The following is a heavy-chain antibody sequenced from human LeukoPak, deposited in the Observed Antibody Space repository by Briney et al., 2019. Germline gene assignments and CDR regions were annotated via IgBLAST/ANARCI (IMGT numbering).Heavy chain of an antibody. D-gene: IGHD3-10*01. CDR1: GYTFTSYD. CDR2: MNPNSGNT. J-gene: IGHJ6*02. CDR3: ARGDIGYGSGSYYQEYGMDV. V-gene: IGHV1-8*01. Sequence: ASVKVSCKASGYTFTSYDISWVRQATGQGLEWMGWMNPNSGNTGYAQKFQGRVTMTRNTSISTAYMELSSLRSEDTAVYYCARGDIGYGSGSYYQEYGMDVWGQGTTVTVSS.